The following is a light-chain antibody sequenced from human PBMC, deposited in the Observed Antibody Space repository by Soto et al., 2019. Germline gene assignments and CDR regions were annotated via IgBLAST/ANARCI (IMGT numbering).Light chain of an antibody. CDR1: SSDVGDYNS. J-gene: IGLJ3*02. Sequence: QSALTQPPSASGSPGQSVTISCTGTSSDVGDYNSVSWYQQHPGKAPKLMIYEVSKRPSGVPDRFSGSKSGNTASLTVSGLQAEDEADYYCSSYAGSNNWLFGGGTKLTVL. V-gene: IGLV2-8*01. CDR2: EVS. CDR3: SSYAGSNNWL.